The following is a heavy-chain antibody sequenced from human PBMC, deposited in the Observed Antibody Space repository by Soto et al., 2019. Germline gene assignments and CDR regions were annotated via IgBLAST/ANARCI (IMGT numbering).Heavy chain of an antibody. CDR1: GFAFNGYG. J-gene: IGHJ6*02. CDR2: ISYDGQNR. CDR3: AKDNLAAVTALIGNGMGV. Sequence: QGQLVESGGGVVQPGTSLRLSCGASGFAFNGYGMHWVRQAPGKGLEWVAAISYDGQNRYYADSMRGRITISRDNSKNTLVLEMNGLRAEDTGVYYCAKDNLAAVTALIGNGMGVWGRATPVPVSS. V-gene: IGHV3-30*18. D-gene: IGHD2-21*02.